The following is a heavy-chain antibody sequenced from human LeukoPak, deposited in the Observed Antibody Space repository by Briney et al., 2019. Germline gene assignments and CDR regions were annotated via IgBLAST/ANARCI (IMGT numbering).Heavy chain of an antibody. Sequence: GGSLRLSCAASGFTFSNAWLNWVRQAPGKGLEWVGRIKSKTAGGTADYAASVKGRFTISRDDSKNTLYLQMNSLKTEDTAMYYCTTFAGGYYDKDYWGQGTLVTVSS. V-gene: IGHV3-15*07. CDR1: GFTFSNAW. J-gene: IGHJ4*02. CDR3: TTFAGGYYDKDY. D-gene: IGHD3-22*01. CDR2: IKSKTAGGTA.